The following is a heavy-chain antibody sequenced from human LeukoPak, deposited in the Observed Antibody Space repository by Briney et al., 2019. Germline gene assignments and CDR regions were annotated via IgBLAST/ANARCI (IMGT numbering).Heavy chain of an antibody. D-gene: IGHD4-23*01. CDR1: GGSFSGYY. CDR2: INHSGST. CDR3: ASTAVSFDY. V-gene: IGHV4-34*01. J-gene: IGHJ4*02. Sequence: SETLSLTCAVYGGSFSGYYWSWIRQPPGKGLEWIGEINHSGSTNYNPSLKSRVTISVDTSKNQLSLKLSSVTAADTAVYYCASTAVSFDYWGQGTLVTVSS.